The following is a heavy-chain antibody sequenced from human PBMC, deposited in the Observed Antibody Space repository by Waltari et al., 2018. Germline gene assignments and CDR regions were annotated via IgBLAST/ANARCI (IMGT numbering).Heavy chain of an antibody. CDR2: IYYSGST. CDR1: GGSISSHY. V-gene: IGHV4-59*11. Sequence: QVQLQESGPGLVKPSETLSLTCTVSGGSISSHYWSWIRQPPGKGLEWIGYIYYSGSTNYNPSLKSRVTISGDTSKNQFSLKLSSVTAADTAVYYCARARAGYPYYFDYWGQGTLVTVSS. CDR3: ARARAGYPYYFDY. J-gene: IGHJ4*02. D-gene: IGHD6-25*01.